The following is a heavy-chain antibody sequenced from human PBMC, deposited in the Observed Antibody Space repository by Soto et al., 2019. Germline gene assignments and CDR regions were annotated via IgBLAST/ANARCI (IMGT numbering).Heavy chain of an antibody. CDR1: GYTLTELS. J-gene: IGHJ4*02. V-gene: IGHV1-24*01. CDR2: FDPEDGET. D-gene: IGHD6-6*01. CDR3: ATDPLYSSSSRLHY. Sequence: ASVKVSCKVSGYTLTELSMHWVRQAPGKGLEWMGGFDPEDGETIYAQKFQGRVTMTEDTSTDTAYMELSSLRSEDTAVYYCATDPLYSSSSRLHYWGQGTLVTVS.